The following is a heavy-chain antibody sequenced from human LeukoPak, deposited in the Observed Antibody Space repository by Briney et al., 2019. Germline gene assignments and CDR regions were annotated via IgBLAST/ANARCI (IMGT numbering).Heavy chain of an antibody. D-gene: IGHD2-2*01. CDR3: ARGSSNIPGRNNWFDP. J-gene: IGHJ5*02. CDR2: IYSSGST. V-gene: IGHV4-59*01. Sequence: SETLSLTCNVSGGSIRGYYWSWIRQPPGKGLEWIGYIYSSGSTNYNPSLKSRVTMSVDTSKNQFSLKVNSVTAADTAVYYCARGSSNIPGRNNWFDPWGQGTLVTVSS. CDR1: GGSIRGYY.